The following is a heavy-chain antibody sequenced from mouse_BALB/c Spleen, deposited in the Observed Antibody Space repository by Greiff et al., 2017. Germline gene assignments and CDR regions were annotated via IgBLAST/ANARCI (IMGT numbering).Heavy chain of an antibody. CDR2: ISSGGST. J-gene: IGHJ4*01. D-gene: IGHD1-1*01. CDR1: GFTFSSYA. CDR3: ARCYYGSSPYAMDY. V-gene: IGHV5-6-5*01. Sequence: EVKLMESGGGLVKPGGSLKLSCAASGFTFSSYAMSWVRQTPEKRLEWVASISSGGSTYYPDSVKGRFTISRDNARNILYLQMSSLRSEDTAMYYCARCYYGSSPYAMDYWGQGTSVTVSS.